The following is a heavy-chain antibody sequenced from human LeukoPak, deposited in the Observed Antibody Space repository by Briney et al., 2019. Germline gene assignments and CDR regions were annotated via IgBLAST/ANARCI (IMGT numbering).Heavy chain of an antibody. V-gene: IGHV3-30-3*01. CDR2: ISYDRSNK. Sequence: GGSLRLSCAASGFTFSSYAMHWVRQAPGKGLEWVAVISYDRSNKYYADSVKGRFTISRGNSKNTLYLQMNSLRAEDTAVYYCARPMGLLGYCSSTSCYGMDVWGQGTTVTVSS. J-gene: IGHJ6*02. CDR1: GFTFSSYA. CDR3: ARPMGLLGYCSSTSCYGMDV. D-gene: IGHD2-2*01.